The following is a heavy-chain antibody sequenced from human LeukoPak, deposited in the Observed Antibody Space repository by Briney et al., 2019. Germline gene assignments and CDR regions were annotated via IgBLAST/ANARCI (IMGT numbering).Heavy chain of an antibody. J-gene: IGHJ4*02. CDR3: ARNSSSGIDY. CDR2: ISYDGSSK. CDR1: GFTFSSFA. Sequence: GRSLRRSCAASGFTFSSFAMHWVRQAPGKGLEWVAVISYDGSSKYYADSVKGRFTISRDNSKNTLYLQMNSLRAEDTAVYYCARNSSSGIDYWGQGTLVTVSS. V-gene: IGHV3-30-3*01. D-gene: IGHD3-22*01.